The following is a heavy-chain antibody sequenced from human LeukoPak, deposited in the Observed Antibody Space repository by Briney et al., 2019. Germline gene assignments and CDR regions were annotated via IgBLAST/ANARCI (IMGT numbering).Heavy chain of an antibody. D-gene: IGHD3-22*01. CDR2: IYTSGST. CDR1: GGSISSYY. V-gene: IGHV4-4*07. CDR3: ASNYDSSGSDY. Sequence: SETLSLTCTVSGGSISSYYWSWLRQPAGKRLEWIGRIYTSGSTNYNPSLKSRVTMSVDTSNNQFSLKLSSVTAADTAVYYCASNYDSSGSDYWGQGTLVTVSS. J-gene: IGHJ4*02.